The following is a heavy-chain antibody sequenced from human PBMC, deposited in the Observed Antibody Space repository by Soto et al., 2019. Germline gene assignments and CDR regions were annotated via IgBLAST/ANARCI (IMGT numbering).Heavy chain of an antibody. V-gene: IGHV3-11*05. CDR3: VSVARLAAH. CDR1: GFTFTDYY. Sequence: QVHLVESGGGLVRPGGSLRLSCAASGFTFTDYYMNWIRQSPEKGLEWVSYISQGGSDTNYADSVKGRFTISRDNVKNSVYLKMNSLRHEDTAVYYCVSVARLAAHWGQGTLVTVSS. D-gene: IGHD6-25*01. CDR2: ISQGGSDT. J-gene: IGHJ4*02.